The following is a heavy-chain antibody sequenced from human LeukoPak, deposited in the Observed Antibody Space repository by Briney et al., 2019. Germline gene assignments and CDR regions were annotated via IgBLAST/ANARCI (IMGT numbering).Heavy chain of an antibody. CDR3: ARGVRYLDY. V-gene: IGHV4-34*01. CDR1: GGSFSGYY. D-gene: IGHD3-9*01. CDR2: INHSGST. J-gene: IGHJ4*02. Sequence: PSETLSLTCAVYGGSFSGYYWSWIRRPPGKGLEWIGEINHSGSTNYNPSLKSRVTISVDTSKNQFSLKLSPVTAADTAVYYCARGVRYLDYWGQGTLVTVSS.